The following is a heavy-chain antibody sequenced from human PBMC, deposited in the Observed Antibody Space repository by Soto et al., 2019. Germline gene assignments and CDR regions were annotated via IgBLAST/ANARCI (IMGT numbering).Heavy chain of an antibody. Sequence: GSLRLSCAASGFTFTNYWMHWVRQVPGKGLVWVSRIDGVGTGTSYSDSVRGRFTISRDNAENTLYLQMNSLRAEDTAVYYCTKVFEYWGQGTLVTVSS. CDR3: TKVFEY. CDR2: IDGVGTGT. V-gene: IGHV3-74*01. J-gene: IGHJ4*02. CDR1: GFTFTNYW.